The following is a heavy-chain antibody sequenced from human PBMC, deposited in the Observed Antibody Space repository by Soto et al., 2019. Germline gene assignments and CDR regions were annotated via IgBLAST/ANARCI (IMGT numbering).Heavy chain of an antibody. CDR3: ARAKDRLQVGGNYYYEIDV. Sequence: QVQLVQAGAEVKKPGSSVTVSCKASGGTFGNSAISWVRQAPGQGLEWMGGIISIFTTPDYAEKFQERVTIPANESTSTSYMGLTSLRSGDTAVYYCARAKDRLQVGGNYYYEIDVWGQATKVTVS. CDR2: IISIFTTP. V-gene: IGHV1-69*12. J-gene: IGHJ6*02. D-gene: IGHD6-25*01. CDR1: GGTFGNSA.